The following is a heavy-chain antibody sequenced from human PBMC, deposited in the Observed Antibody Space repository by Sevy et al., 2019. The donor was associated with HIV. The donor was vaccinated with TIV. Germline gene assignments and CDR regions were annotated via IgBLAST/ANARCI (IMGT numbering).Heavy chain of an antibody. V-gene: IGHV3-48*01. CDR3: ARRATIFGVVIDDAFDI. CDR1: GFTFSSYS. Sequence: GGSLRLSCAASGFTFSSYSMNWVRQAPGKGLEWVSYISSSSSTIYYADSGKGRFTISRDNAKNSLYLQMNSLRAEDTAVYYCARRATIFGVVIDDAFDIWGQGTMVTVSS. D-gene: IGHD3-3*01. CDR2: ISSSSSTI. J-gene: IGHJ3*02.